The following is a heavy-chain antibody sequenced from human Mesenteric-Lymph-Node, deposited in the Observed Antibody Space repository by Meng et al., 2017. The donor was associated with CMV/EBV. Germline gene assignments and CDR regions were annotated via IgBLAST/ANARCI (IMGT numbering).Heavy chain of an antibody. J-gene: IGHJ4*02. V-gene: IGHV4-34*01. CDR2: INHSGST. CDR1: GGSFSGYY. D-gene: IGHD4-23*01. Sequence: VRLTQGGAGLLKPSETLSLTCAVYGGSFSGYYWSWIRQPPGKGLEWIGEINHSGSTNYNPSLKSRVTISVDTSKNQFSLKLSSVTAADTAVYYCARHQRWLKSEGGFNYWGQGTLVTVSS. CDR3: ARHQRWLKSEGGFNY.